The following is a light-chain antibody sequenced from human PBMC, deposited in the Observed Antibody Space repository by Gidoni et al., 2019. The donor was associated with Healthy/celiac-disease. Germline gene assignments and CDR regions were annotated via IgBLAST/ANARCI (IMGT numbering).Light chain of an antibody. CDR1: QSISSY. J-gene: IGKJ4*01. V-gene: IGKV1-39*01. Sequence: DIQRTQPPSSLSASVGDRVTITCRASQSISSYLNWYQQKPGKAPKLLIYAASSLQSGVPSRFSGSGSGTDFTLTISSLQPEDFATYYCQQSYSTPPAFGGGTQVEIK. CDR3: QQSYSTPPA. CDR2: AAS.